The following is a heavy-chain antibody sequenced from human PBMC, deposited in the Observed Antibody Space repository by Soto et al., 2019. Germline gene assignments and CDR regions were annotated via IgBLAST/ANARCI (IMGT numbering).Heavy chain of an antibody. Sequence: GGSLRLSCAASGFTFDDYGMHWVRQGPGKGLEWVSGISWNSGSIGYAEFVKGRFTISRDNAKNSLYLQMNSLRAEDTALYFCAKSNNTGRFYFDYWGQGTLVTVSS. CDR2: ISWNSGSI. V-gene: IGHV3-9*01. CDR3: AKSNNTGRFYFDY. J-gene: IGHJ4*02. D-gene: IGHD1-1*01. CDR1: GFTFDDYG.